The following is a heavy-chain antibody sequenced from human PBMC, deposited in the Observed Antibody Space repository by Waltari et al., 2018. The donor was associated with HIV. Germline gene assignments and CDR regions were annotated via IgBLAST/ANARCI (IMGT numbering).Heavy chain of an antibody. CDR2: LNPSGGST. CDR1: GYTFTSSY. J-gene: IGHJ6*02. V-gene: IGHV1-46*01. D-gene: IGHD3-3*01. Sequence: QVQLVQSGAEVKKPGASVKVSCKASGYTFTSSYMHWVRQAPGQGLEWMGILNPSGGSTSYAQKFQGRVTMTRDTSTSTVYMELSSLRSEDTAVYYCARRNLRFLGGMDVWGQGTTVTVSS. CDR3: ARRNLRFLGGMDV.